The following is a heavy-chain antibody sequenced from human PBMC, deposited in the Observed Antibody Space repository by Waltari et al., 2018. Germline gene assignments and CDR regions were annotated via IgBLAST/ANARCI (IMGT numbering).Heavy chain of an antibody. Sequence: QVQLVQSGAEVKKPGASVKVSCKASGYTFTSYGISWVRQAPGQGLEWMGWIIAYIGNKIYTQKLEGRDTMTPETSTSTAYMKLRSLRSDDTAVYYCARSGPYYDILTGYLYYFAYWGQGTLVTVSS. D-gene: IGHD3-9*01. V-gene: IGHV1-18*01. CDR2: IIAYIGNK. CDR3: ARSGPYYDILTGYLYYFAY. CDR1: GYTFTSYG. J-gene: IGHJ4*02.